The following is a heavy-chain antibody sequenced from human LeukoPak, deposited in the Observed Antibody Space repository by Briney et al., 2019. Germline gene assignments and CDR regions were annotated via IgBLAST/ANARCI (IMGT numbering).Heavy chain of an antibody. CDR1: GYTFTNYY. J-gene: IGHJ4*02. CDR3: ARELSGGFFDY. Sequence: GASVKVSCKASGYTFTNYYIHWVRQAPGQGLEWLGRINPGEHDRHYAQKFQGRVTMTTDTSTSTVNMELSSLRSEDTAVYSCARELSGGFFDYWGQGTLV. D-gene: IGHD3-16*01. V-gene: IGHV1-46*01. CDR2: INPGEHDR.